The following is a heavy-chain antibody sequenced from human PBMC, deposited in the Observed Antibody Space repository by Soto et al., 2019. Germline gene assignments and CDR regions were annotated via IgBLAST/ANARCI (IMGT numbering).Heavy chain of an antibody. D-gene: IGHD6-13*01. J-gene: IGHJ4*02. CDR2: IYPGDSDT. CDR3: ARRIAAAGMGFDFDY. CDR1: GYSFTSYW. Sequence: PXESLTISRKGSGYSFTSYWIGLVRQMPGKGLEWMGIIYPGDSDTRYSPSFQGQVTISADKSISTAYLQWSSLKASDTAMYYCARRIAAAGMGFDFDYWGQGTLVTVSS. V-gene: IGHV5-51*01.